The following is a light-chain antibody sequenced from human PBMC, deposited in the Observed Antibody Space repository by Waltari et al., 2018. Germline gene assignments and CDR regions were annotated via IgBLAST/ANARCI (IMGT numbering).Light chain of an antibody. V-gene: IGLV2-23*02. CDR3: CSYAGSGTYV. CDR1: TSDVGTSNL. CDR2: GVI. Sequence: QSALTQPASVSGPPGQSITIPCTGTTSDVGTSNLLSWYQQHPGKAPKLMICGVIMRPSGVSDRFSGSKSGNTASLTISGLQAEDEADYYCCSYAGSGTYVFGTGTKVTVL. J-gene: IGLJ1*01.